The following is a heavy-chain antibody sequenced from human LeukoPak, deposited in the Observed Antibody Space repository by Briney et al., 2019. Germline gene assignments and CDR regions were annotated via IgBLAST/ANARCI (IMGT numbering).Heavy chain of an antibody. CDR3: ARRDYGSSGPRYFFDY. Sequence: PGGSLRLSCAASGFTFSSYAMSWVRQAPGEGLECVSIMSGSGNITYYADSVKGRFTISRDNSKNTLYLQMNSLRAEDTAVYYCARRDYGSSGPRYFFDYWGQGTLVTVSS. CDR1: GFTFSSYA. V-gene: IGHV3-23*01. J-gene: IGHJ4*02. CDR2: MSGSGNIT. D-gene: IGHD3-22*01.